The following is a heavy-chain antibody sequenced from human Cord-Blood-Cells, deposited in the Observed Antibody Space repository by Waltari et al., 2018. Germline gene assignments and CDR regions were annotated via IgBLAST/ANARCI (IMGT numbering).Heavy chain of an antibody. Sequence: QVQLVESGGGVVQPGRSLRLSCPASGFPLSSYAMHWVRQAPGKGLEWVAVISYDGSNKYYADSVKGRFTISRDNSKNTLYLQMNSLRAEDTAVYYCARDSGYSYGPFDYWGQGTLVTVSS. CDR1: GFPLSSYA. CDR3: ARDSGYSYGPFDY. J-gene: IGHJ4*02. D-gene: IGHD5-18*01. CDR2: ISYDGSNK. V-gene: IGHV3-30-3*01.